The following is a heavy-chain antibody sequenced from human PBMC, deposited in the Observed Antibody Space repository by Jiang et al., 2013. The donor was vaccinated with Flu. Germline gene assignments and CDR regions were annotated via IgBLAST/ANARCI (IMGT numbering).Heavy chain of an antibody. Sequence: TVSGDAISSHYWNWIRQSPREGTGVDWIYPLHGTTKXNPSLSSRVSISADTSQRQFSLKLSSVTAADTAVYYCVTGVGWLPDYWGQGTLVTVSS. CDR1: GDAISSHY. V-gene: IGHV4-59*11. D-gene: IGHD3-22*01. CDR3: VTGVGWLPDY. J-gene: IGHJ4*02. CDR2: PLHGTT.